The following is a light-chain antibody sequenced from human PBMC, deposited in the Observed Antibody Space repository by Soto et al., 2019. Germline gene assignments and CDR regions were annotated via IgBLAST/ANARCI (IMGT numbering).Light chain of an antibody. V-gene: IGKV1-5*01. Sequence: DIQMTQSPSTLSASVGDRVTITCRASQSISSWLAWYQQKPGNAPKLLIYDASSLESGVPSRFSGSGSGTEFTLTISSLQPDDFATYYCQQYNSYSFGQGTKVDIK. J-gene: IGKJ2*01. CDR1: QSISSW. CDR3: QQYNSYS. CDR2: DAS.